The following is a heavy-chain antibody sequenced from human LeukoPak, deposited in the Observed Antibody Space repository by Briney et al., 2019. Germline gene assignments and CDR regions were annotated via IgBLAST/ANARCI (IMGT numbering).Heavy chain of an antibody. J-gene: IGHJ4*02. CDR3: AKDQKMHGDY. V-gene: IGHV3-23*01. Sequence: GGPLRLSCAASGFTFGNYAMSWVRQAPGKGLEWVSLISGNGGSTYYADSVKGRFTISRDNSKNTLYLQMSSLRAEDTAVYYCAKDQKMHGDYWGQGTLVTVSS. CDR1: GFTFGNYA. D-gene: IGHD5-24*01. CDR2: ISGNGGST.